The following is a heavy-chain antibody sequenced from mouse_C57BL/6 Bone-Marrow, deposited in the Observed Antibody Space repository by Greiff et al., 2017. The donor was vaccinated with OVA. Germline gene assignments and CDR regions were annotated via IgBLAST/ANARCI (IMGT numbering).Heavy chain of an antibody. D-gene: IGHD4-1*01. CDR3: ARRGPSNWPYFDV. V-gene: IGHV5-15*01. J-gene: IGHJ1*03. CDR2: ISNLAYSI. Sequence: EVKLVESGGGLVQPGGSLKLSCAASGFTFSDYGMAWVRQAPRQGPEWVAFISNLAYSIYYADTVTGRFTISRENAKNTLYLEMSSLRSEDTAMYDCARRGPSNWPYFDVWGKGTTVTVSS. CDR1: GFTFSDYG.